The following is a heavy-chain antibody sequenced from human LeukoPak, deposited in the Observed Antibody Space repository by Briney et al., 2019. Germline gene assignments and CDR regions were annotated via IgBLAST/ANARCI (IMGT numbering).Heavy chain of an antibody. Sequence: SETLSLTCTVSGDSISSHYWSWIRQPPGKGLEWIGYIDYSGTTHYNPSLKSRVTISVDTSKTQFSLKLTSVTAADTAVYYCARTYSSTRSNDAFDIWGQGTMVTVSS. CDR3: ARTYSSTRSNDAFDI. V-gene: IGHV4-59*11. J-gene: IGHJ3*02. D-gene: IGHD6-13*01. CDR1: GDSISSHY. CDR2: IDYSGTT.